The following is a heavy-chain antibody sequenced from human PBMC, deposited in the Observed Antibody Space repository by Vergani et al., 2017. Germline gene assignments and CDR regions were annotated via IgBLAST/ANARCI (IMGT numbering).Heavy chain of an antibody. D-gene: IGHD2-15*01. CDR1: GFTFSSYG. Sequence: QVQLVESGGGVVQPGRSLRLSCAASGFTFSSYGMHWVRQAPGKGLEWVAVISYDGSNKYYADSVKGRFTISRDNSKNTLYLQMNSLRAEDTAVYYCARXDCSGGSCYSYYYYYMDVWGKGITVTVSS. CDR3: ARXDCSGGSCYSYYYYYMDV. J-gene: IGHJ6*03. V-gene: IGHV3-30*03. CDR2: ISYDGSNK.